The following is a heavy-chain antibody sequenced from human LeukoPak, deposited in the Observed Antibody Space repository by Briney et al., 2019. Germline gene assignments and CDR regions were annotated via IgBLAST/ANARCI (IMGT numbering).Heavy chain of an antibody. Sequence: SETLSLTCTVSGGSISNYYWIWIRQPPGKGLQWIGHISYSGNTSYNPSLKSRVTMSVDTSRNQISLKVTSVTAADTAVYYCARGHDGVVGWFAPWGRGTLVTVSS. D-gene: IGHD2-15*01. CDR2: ISYSGNT. CDR1: GGSISNYY. CDR3: ARGHDGVVGWFAP. J-gene: IGHJ5*02. V-gene: IGHV4-59*01.